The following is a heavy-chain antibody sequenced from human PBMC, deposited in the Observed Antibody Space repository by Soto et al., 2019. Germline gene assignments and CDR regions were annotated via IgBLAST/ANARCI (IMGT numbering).Heavy chain of an antibody. CDR1: CGSFSGYY. CDR2: INHSGST. J-gene: IGHJ3*02. Sequence: SETLSLTCAVYCGSFSGYYWSWIRQPPGQGLEWIGEINHSGSTNYNPSLKSRVTISVDTSKNQFSLTLSPVTAADTAVYYCAREQQHYAIDIWGQGTMVTVSS. V-gene: IGHV4-34*01. D-gene: IGHD6-13*01. CDR3: AREQQHYAIDI.